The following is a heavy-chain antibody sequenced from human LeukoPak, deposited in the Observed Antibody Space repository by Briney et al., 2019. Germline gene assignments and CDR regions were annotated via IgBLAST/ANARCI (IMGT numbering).Heavy chain of an antibody. Sequence: GGSLRLSCAASGFTFSSYAMSWVRQAPAKGLEWVSAISGSGGSTYYADSVKGRFTISRDNSKNTLYLQMNSLRAEDTAVYYCAKDTFGYCSGGSCLTPYFDYWGQGTLVTVSS. CDR2: ISGSGGST. V-gene: IGHV3-23*01. CDR1: GFTFSSYA. CDR3: AKDTFGYCSGGSCLTPYFDY. D-gene: IGHD2-15*01. J-gene: IGHJ4*02.